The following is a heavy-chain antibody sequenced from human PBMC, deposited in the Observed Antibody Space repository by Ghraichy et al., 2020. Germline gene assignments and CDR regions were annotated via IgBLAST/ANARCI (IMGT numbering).Heavy chain of an antibody. J-gene: IGHJ4*02. D-gene: IGHD5-18*01. CDR2: ISSSGSYI. Sequence: AGSLRLSCAASGFTFSSYDMNWVRQAPGKGLEWVSSISSSGSYIYYADSMKGRFTISRDNTKNSLYLQMNSLRAEDTAVYYCARGQLVTPATAHHFDYWGQGTLVTVSS. CDR1: GFTFSSYD. CDR3: ARGQLVTPATAHHFDY. V-gene: IGHV3-21*01.